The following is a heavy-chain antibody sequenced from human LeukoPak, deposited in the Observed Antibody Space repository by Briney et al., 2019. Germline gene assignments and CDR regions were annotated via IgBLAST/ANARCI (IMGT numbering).Heavy chain of an antibody. CDR2: IKKGGSEK. J-gene: IGHJ4*02. V-gene: IGHV3-7*01. CDR3: ARKYSNRAGRSLDY. CDR1: VFTFSSYW. D-gene: IGHD6-6*01. Sequence: GGSLRLSCVASVFTFSSYWMSWVRQAPGKGLEWVANIKKGGSEKYYVDSVKGRFTISRDNAKNSLYLQMNSLKAEDTAVYYCARKYSNRAGRSLDYWGQGTLVTVSS.